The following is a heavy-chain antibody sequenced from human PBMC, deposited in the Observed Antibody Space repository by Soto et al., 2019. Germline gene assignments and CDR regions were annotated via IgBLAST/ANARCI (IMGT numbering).Heavy chain of an antibody. J-gene: IGHJ3*02. Sequence: SETLSLTCAVSGGSISSSNWWSWVRQPPGKGLEWIGEIYHSGSTNYNPSLKSRVTISVDKSKNQFSLKLSSVTAADTAVYYCARGRYVLRYCDWLGTSTDDAFDIWGQGTMVTVSS. CDR2: IYHSGST. V-gene: IGHV4-4*02. CDR3: ARGRYVLRYCDWLGTSTDDAFDI. CDR1: GGSISSSNW. D-gene: IGHD3-9*01.